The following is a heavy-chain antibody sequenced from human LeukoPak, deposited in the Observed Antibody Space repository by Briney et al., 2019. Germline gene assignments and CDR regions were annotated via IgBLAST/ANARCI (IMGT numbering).Heavy chain of an antibody. Sequence: SETLSLTCTVSGDSINNFYWSWIRQPAGKGLEWIGRVYSSGTTDYNPSLKSRVSMSVDTSSNQFSLRLSSMTAADTALYYCASSSYSSGWYDYWGQGTLVTVSS. CDR2: VYSSGTT. CDR1: GDSINNFY. D-gene: IGHD6-19*01. CDR3: ASSSYSSGWYDY. J-gene: IGHJ4*02. V-gene: IGHV4-4*07.